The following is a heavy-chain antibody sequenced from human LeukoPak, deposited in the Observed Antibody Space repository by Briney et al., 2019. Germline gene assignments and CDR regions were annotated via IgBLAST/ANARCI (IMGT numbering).Heavy chain of an antibody. Sequence: GASVKVSCKASGYTFTSYGISWVRQAPGQGLEWMGWISAYNGNTNYAQKLQGRVTMTTDTSTNTAYMELRSLRSDDTAVYYCARPITMVREYYYYGMDVWGQGTTATVSS. CDR1: GYTFTSYG. CDR3: ARPITMVREYYYYGMDV. V-gene: IGHV1-18*01. CDR2: ISAYNGNT. D-gene: IGHD3-10*01. J-gene: IGHJ6*02.